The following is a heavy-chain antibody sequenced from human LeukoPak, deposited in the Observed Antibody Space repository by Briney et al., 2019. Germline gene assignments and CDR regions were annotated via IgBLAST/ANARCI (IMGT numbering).Heavy chain of an antibody. J-gene: IGHJ6*02. CDR3: ARVGSGWYGYYYYGMDV. D-gene: IGHD6-19*01. Sequence: ASVKVSCKASGYTFTSYGISWVRQAPGQGLEWMGWISAYNGNTNYAQKPQGRVTMTTDTSTSTAYMELRSLRSDDTAVYYCARVGSGWYGYYYYGMDVWGQGTTVTVSS. V-gene: IGHV1-18*01. CDR1: GYTFTSYG. CDR2: ISAYNGNT.